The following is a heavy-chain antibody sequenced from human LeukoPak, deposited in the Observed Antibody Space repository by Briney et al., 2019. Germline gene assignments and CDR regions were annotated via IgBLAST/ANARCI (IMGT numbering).Heavy chain of an antibody. CDR1: GGSFSGYY. CDR2: INHSGST. D-gene: IGHD3-10*01. V-gene: IGHV4-34*01. CDR3: ARVGVTMVRGAHYYYYGMDV. Sequence: SETLSLTCAVYGGSFSGYYWSWIRQPPGKGLEWIGEINHSGSTNYNPSLKSRVTISVDTSKNQFSLKLSSVTAADTAVYYCARVGVTMVRGAHYYYYGMDVWGQGTTVTVSS. J-gene: IGHJ6*02.